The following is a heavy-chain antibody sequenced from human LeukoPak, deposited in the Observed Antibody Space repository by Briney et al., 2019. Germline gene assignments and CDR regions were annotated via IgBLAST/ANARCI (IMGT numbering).Heavy chain of an antibody. Sequence: TSETLSLTCTVSGGSMTPYYWSWIRQPPGKGLEWIGCIYSGGSTNHNPSLKSRVTMSVDTSKNQFSLRLSSVTAADTAVYYCARLGQWLLHTPHDYWGQGTLVTVSP. J-gene: IGHJ4*02. CDR1: GGSMTPYY. D-gene: IGHD6-19*01. CDR2: IYSGGST. CDR3: ARLGQWLLHTPHDY. V-gene: IGHV4-59*01.